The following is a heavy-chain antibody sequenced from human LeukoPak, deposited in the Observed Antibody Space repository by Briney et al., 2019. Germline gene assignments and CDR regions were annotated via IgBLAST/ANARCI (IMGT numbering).Heavy chain of an antibody. D-gene: IGHD1-26*01. J-gene: IGHJ4*02. CDR2: ISYDGSSK. V-gene: IGHV3-30-3*01. Sequence: GGSLRLSCAASGFTFTNYAMHWVRQAPGKGLEWVAVISYDGSSKKYADSVKGRFTISRDNSKNTVYLQMNSLRAEDTAVYYCARDLSPWSVGATGYWGQGTLVTVSS. CDR1: GFTFTNYA. CDR3: ARDLSPWSVGATGY.